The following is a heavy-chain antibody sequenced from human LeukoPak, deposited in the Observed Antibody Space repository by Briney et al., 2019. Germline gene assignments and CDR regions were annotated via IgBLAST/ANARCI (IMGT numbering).Heavy chain of an antibody. CDR3: AGPPPNQLYYMDV. CDR1: GFTFSSYS. Sequence: GGSLRLSCAASGFTFSSYSMNWVRQAPGKGLEWVSSISSSSSYIYYADSVKGRFTISRDNAKNSLYLQMNSLRAEDTAVYYCAGPPPNQLYYMDVWGKGTTVTVSS. V-gene: IGHV3-21*01. J-gene: IGHJ6*03. D-gene: IGHD2-2*01. CDR2: ISSSSSYI.